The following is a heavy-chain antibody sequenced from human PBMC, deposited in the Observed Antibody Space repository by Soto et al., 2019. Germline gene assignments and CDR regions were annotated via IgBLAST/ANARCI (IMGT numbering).Heavy chain of an antibody. CDR2: IYYSGST. J-gene: IGHJ4*02. D-gene: IGHD3-3*01. CDR1: GGSISIYY. Sequence: QVQLQESGPGLVKPSETLSLTCTVSGGSISIYYWSWIRPPPGKGLEWIGYIYYSGSTNYNPPLKRRVSISVGTSKNPFSLKLSSVAAADTAVYYCARWRGSGYYHRRLQCYFDYWGQGTLVTVSS. V-gene: IGHV4-59*01. CDR3: ARWRGSGYYHRRLQCYFDY.